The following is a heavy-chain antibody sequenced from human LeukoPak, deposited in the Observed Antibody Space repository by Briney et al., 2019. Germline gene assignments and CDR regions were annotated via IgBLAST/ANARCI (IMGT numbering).Heavy chain of an antibody. V-gene: IGHV4-4*09. CDR3: ARHVDSSGYRLGAPYWFGP. CDR2: IYTSGST. D-gene: IGHD3-22*01. Sequence: SETLSLTCTVSGGSISSYYWSWIRQPPGKGLEWIGYIYTSGSTNYNPSLKSRVTISVDTSKNQFSLKLSSVTAADTAVYYCARHVDSSGYRLGAPYWFGPWGQGTLVTVSS. CDR1: GGSISSYY. J-gene: IGHJ5*02.